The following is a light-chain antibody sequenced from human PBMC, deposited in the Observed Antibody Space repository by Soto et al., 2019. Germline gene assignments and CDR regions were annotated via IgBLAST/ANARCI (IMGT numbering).Light chain of an antibody. Sequence: DIQMTQSPSSLSASFGDRVTLTCRASQNIDTYLNWYQQKPGTAPKLLMYAASSLHSGVPSRFSGSGSGTDFTLTISSLQAEDVAVYYCLQHYGNPQTFGQGTKVEIK. J-gene: IGKJ1*01. V-gene: IGKV1-39*01. CDR2: AAS. CDR3: LQHYGNPQT. CDR1: QNIDTY.